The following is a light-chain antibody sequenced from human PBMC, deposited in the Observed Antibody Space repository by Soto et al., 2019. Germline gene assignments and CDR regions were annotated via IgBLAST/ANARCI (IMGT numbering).Light chain of an antibody. V-gene: IGKV3D-20*01. CDR2: DAS. CDR1: QRINDNY. Sequence: ETVLTQSPATLSLSPGDRATLSCGASQRINDNYLAWYQQKPGLAPRLLIYDASTRAPGIPDRFSGSGSGADFTLTISRLEPEDFAVYYCQLYSNLPPNTFGQGTKLEIK. J-gene: IGKJ2*01. CDR3: QLYSNLPPNT.